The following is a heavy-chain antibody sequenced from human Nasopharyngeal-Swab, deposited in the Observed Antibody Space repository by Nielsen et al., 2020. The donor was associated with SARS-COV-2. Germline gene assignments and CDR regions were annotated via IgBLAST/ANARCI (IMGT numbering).Heavy chain of an antibody. D-gene: IGHD2-15*01. J-gene: IGHJ3*02. CDR1: GFTFSSYW. Sequence: GGSLRLSCAASGFTFSSYWMHWVRQAPGKGLVWVSRINSDGSSTSYADSVKGRFTISRDNAKNTLYLQMNSLRAEDTAVYYCARDPELYCSGGSCYPDAFDIWGQGTMVTVSS. CDR3: ARDPELYCSGGSCYPDAFDI. CDR2: INSDGSST. V-gene: IGHV3-74*01.